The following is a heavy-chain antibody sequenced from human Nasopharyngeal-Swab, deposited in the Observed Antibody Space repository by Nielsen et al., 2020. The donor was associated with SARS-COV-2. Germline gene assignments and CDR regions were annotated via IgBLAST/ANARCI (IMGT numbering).Heavy chain of an antibody. CDR1: GYTFTSYC. V-gene: IGHV1-18*01. D-gene: IGHD3-3*01. Sequence: ASVKVSCKASGYTFTSYCISWVRQAPGQGLEWMGWISAYNGNTNYAQKLQGRVTMTTDTSTSTAYMELRSLRSADTAVYYCARDDSSNYDFWSGYYTGFDYWGQGTLVTVSS. J-gene: IGHJ4*02. CDR3: ARDDSSNYDFWSGYYTGFDY. CDR2: ISAYNGNT.